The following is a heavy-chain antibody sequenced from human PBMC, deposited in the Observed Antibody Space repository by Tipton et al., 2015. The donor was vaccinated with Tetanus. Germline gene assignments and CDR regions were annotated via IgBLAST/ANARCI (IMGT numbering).Heavy chain of an antibody. CDR2: THYSGNT. CDR3: VANDGGIEHGQH. V-gene: IGHV4-59*01. Sequence: TLSLTCTVSGGSISSYYCSWVRQPPGKGLEWIGHTHYSGNTNYNSSLWSRVTISLDTSKNQFSLKLSSVTAADTAVYYCVANDGGIEHGQHWGQGTLVTVSS. CDR1: GGSISSYY. J-gene: IGHJ1*01. D-gene: IGHD2-8*01.